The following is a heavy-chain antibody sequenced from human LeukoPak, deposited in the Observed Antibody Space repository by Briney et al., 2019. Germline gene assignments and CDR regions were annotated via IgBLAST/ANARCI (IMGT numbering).Heavy chain of an antibody. V-gene: IGHV4-59*12. J-gene: IGHJ5*02. D-gene: IGHD1-26*01. CDR2: IYYSGST. CDR3: AREPLGIVGATSSWFDP. Sequence: SETLSLTCTVSGGSISSYYWSWIRQPPGKGLEWIGYIYYSGSTNYNPSLKSRVTISVDTSKNQFSLKLSSVTAADTAVYYCAREPLGIVGATSSWFDPWGQGTLVTVSS. CDR1: GGSISSYY.